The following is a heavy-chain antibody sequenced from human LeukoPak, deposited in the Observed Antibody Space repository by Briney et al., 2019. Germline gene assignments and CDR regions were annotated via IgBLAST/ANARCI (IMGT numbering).Heavy chain of an antibody. CDR1: GYTFTWYG. J-gene: IGHJ4*02. V-gene: IGHV1-18*01. D-gene: IGHD1-14*01. CDR3: ARDNNRSFKFSSFDY. CDR2: ISTYDGNT. Sequence: ASVTVSCKASGYTFTWYGISWVRQAPGQGLEWMGWISTYDGNTNYAQKLQGRLTMTRDTSTSTAYMELRSLRSDDTAVYYCARDNNRSFKFSSFDYWGQGTLVTVSS.